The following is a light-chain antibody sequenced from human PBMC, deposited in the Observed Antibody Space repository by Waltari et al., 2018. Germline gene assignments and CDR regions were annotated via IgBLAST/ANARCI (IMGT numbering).Light chain of an antibody. V-gene: IGLV1-51*01. CDR1: TSHIANNY. CDR3: GTWDSRLSTVV. CDR2: DNN. J-gene: IGLJ2*01. Sequence: QSVLTQPPSVSAAAGQKITISCSGSTSHIANNYVSWYQQVPGTAPKVLIYDNNNRPSGIPDRFAGSKSGTSATLGITGLQTGDEADYYCGTWDSRLSTVVLGGGTKLTVL.